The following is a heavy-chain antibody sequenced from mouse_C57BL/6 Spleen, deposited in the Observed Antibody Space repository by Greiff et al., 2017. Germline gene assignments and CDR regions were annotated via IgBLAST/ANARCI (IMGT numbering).Heavy chain of an antibody. CDR1: GFSLTSYA. J-gene: IGHJ2*01. Sequence: QVQLKESGPGLVAPSQSLSITCTVSGFSLTSYAISWVRPPPGKGLEWLGVIWTGGGTHYNSALKSRLSISKDNSKSQVFLKMNSLQTDDTARYYCARKVGYGSSFDYWGQGTTLTVSS. V-gene: IGHV2-9-1*01. CDR3: ARKVGYGSSFDY. CDR2: IWTGGGT. D-gene: IGHD1-1*01.